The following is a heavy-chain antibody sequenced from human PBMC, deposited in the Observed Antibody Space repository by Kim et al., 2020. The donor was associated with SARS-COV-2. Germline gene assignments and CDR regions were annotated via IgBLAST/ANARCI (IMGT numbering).Heavy chain of an antibody. CDR3: ARHIDYYGSGTYDY. V-gene: IGHV4-59*08. J-gene: IGHJ4*02. D-gene: IGHD3-10*01. Sequence: NPSPKSRVTILGDTSKNQLSLKLGAVTAADTAVYYCARHIDYYGSGTYDYWGQGTLVTVSS.